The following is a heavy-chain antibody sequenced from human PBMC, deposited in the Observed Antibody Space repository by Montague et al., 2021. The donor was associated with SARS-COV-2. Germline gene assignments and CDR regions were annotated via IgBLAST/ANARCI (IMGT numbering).Heavy chain of an antibody. CDR1: SGSFNDYY. CDR2: INHSGSI. J-gene: IGHJ2*01. V-gene: IGHV4-34*01. D-gene: IGHD3-22*01. CDR3: ARGAPTITMIVVVFTGAGWYFDL. Sequence: SETLSLTCAVYSGSFNDYYWTWIRQPPGKGLEWIGEINHSGSINYNPSLKSRVSISVDTSKNQFSLKLTSVTAADTAVYYCARGAPTITMIVVVFTGAGWYFDLWGRGTLVTVSS.